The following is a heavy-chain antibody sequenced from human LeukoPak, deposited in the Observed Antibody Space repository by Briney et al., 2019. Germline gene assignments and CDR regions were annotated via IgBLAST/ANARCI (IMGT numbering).Heavy chain of an antibody. Sequence: GGSLRLSCAASGFTFSSYAMSCVRQAPGKGLERVSDINGSGGSTYYADSVKGRFTISRDNSKNTLYLQMNSLRAEDTAVYYCAKRIQSALATGYWGQGTLVTVSS. CDR3: AKRIQSALATGY. V-gene: IGHV3-23*01. CDR1: GFTFSSYA. J-gene: IGHJ4*02. CDR2: INGSGGST. D-gene: IGHD5-18*01.